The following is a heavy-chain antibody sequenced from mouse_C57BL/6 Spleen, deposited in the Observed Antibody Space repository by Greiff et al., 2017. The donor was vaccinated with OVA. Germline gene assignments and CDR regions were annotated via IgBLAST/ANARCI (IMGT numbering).Heavy chain of an antibody. Sequence: EVMLVESGGGLVKPGGSLKLSCAASGFTFSDHGMHWVRQAPEKGLEWVAYISSGSSTIYYADTVKGRFTISRDNAKNTLFLQMTSLRSEDTAMYYCARRYYGSSFYFDYWGQGTTLTVSS. D-gene: IGHD1-1*01. CDR3: ARRYYGSSFYFDY. CDR1: GFTFSDHG. V-gene: IGHV5-17*01. J-gene: IGHJ2*01. CDR2: ISSGSSTI.